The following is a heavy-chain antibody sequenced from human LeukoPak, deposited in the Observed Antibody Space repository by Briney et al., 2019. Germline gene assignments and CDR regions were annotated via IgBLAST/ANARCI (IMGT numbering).Heavy chain of an antibody. Sequence: GGSLRLSCAASGFTFSSYGMHWVRQAPGKGLEWVAVIWYDGSNKYYADSVKGRFTISRDNSKNTLYLQMNSLRAEDTAVYYCARGKPMINYYFDYWGRGTLVTVSS. CDR1: GFTFSSYG. D-gene: IGHD3-22*01. J-gene: IGHJ4*02. V-gene: IGHV3-33*01. CDR3: ARGKPMINYYFDY. CDR2: IWYDGSNK.